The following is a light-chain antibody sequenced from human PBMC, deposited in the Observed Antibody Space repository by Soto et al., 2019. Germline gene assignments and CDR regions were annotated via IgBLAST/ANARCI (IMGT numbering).Light chain of an antibody. CDR1: QSVASY. CDR3: QQRSNWPLT. Sequence: VLTQPPATLSVHSRRVAXVSGRASQSVASYVAWYQQKPGQAPRLLIYDASNRATGIPARFSGSGSGTDFTLTISSLEPEDSAVYYCQQRSNWPLTFGGGTKVDIK. J-gene: IGKJ4*01. CDR2: DAS. V-gene: IGKV3-11*01.